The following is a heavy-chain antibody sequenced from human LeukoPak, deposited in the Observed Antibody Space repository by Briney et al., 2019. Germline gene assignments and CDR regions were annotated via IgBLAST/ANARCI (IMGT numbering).Heavy chain of an antibody. CDR1: GFTFSSYA. J-gene: IGHJ6*03. V-gene: IGHV3-48*03. CDR3: ARVPIVATINYYYYYMDV. Sequence: GGSLRLSCAASGFTFSSYAMGWVRQAPGKGLEWVSYIRSSGSTIYYADSVKGRFTISRDNAKNSLYLQMNSLRAEDTAVYYCARVPIVATINYYYYYMDVWGKGTTVTISS. D-gene: IGHD5-12*01. CDR2: IRSSGSTI.